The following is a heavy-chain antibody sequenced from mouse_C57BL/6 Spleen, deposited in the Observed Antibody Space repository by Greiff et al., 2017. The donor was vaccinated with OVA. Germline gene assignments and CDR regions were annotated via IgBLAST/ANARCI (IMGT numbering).Heavy chain of an antibody. CDR2: IRLKSDNYAT. V-gene: IGHV6-3*01. J-gene: IGHJ2*01. Sequence: EVQRVESGGGLVQPGGSMKLSCVASGFNFSNYWMNWVRQSTEKGLEWVAQIRLKSDNYATHYAESVKGRFTISRDDSKSSVYLQMNNLRAEDTGIYYCPGGTTVDFDYWGQGTTLTVSS. D-gene: IGHD1-1*01. CDR3: PGGTTVDFDY. CDR1: GFNFSNYW.